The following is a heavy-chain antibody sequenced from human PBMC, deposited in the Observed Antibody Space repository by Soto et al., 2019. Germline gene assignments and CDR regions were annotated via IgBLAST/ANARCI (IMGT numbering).Heavy chain of an antibody. D-gene: IGHD3-22*01. CDR1: GGSISSYY. Sequence: SETLSLTCTVSGGSISSYYGGWFRQHPGKGLEWIGYIYYSGSTTYHPSLKSRVTISVDTSKNQFSLNLTSVTAADTAVYYCARLGGYYQAFDQWGQGSLVTVSS. V-gene: IGHV4-59*08. CDR3: ARLGGYYQAFDQ. CDR2: IYYSGST. J-gene: IGHJ4*02.